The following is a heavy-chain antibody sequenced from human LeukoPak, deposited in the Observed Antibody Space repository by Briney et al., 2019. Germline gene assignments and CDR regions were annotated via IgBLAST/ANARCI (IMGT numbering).Heavy chain of an antibody. CDR1: GFAFGVHA. D-gene: IGHD3-16*01. J-gene: IGHJ5*02. Sequence: GGSLRLSCVGSGFAFGVHAISWVRQAPGKGPEWVATIGSGADLFYAESVKGRFTIPRNDPRNTVWLQMNSLRAEDTALYYCAKDWTPHNRVYDCLDAWGQGTQVTVSS. CDR2: IGSGADL. V-gene: IGHV3-23*01. CDR3: AKDWTPHNRVYDCLDA.